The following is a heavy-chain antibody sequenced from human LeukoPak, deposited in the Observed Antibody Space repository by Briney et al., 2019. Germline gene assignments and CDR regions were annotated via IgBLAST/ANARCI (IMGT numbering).Heavy chain of an antibody. D-gene: IGHD2-2*01. CDR1: GFTLSNYD. Sequence: GGSLRLSCAASGFTLSNYDMNWVRQAPGKGREWVSSISTSSRYIYYKDSVRGRFTISRDDAKNSLYLEMNSLRAEDTAVYYCARADCSSSTCYLRRSWFDPWGQGTLVTVSS. CDR3: ARADCSSSTCYLRRSWFDP. J-gene: IGHJ5*02. CDR2: ISTSSRYI. V-gene: IGHV3-21*01.